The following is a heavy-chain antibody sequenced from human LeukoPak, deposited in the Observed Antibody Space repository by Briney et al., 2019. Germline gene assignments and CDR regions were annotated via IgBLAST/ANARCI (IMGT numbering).Heavy chain of an antibody. CDR3: ARDITMIVVVITPAFQH. J-gene: IGHJ1*01. Sequence: GASVKVSCKASGYTFTGYYMHWVRQAPGQGLEWMGWINPNSGGTNYAQKFQGRVTMTRDTSISTAYMELSRLRSDDTAVYYCARDITMIVVVITPAFQHWGQGTLVTVSS. D-gene: IGHD3-22*01. CDR2: INPNSGGT. CDR1: GYTFTGYY. V-gene: IGHV1-2*02.